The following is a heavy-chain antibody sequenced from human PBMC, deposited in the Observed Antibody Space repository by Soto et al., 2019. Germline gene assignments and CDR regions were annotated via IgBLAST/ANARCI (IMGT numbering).Heavy chain of an antibody. Sequence: QVQFVQSGAEVKKPGASVKVSCKASGYTFTDYGIGWVRQAPGQGLEWMGWISADNGNTNYAQKFRGRVTMTTDTFTSTAHMEMRSLGSEDPAVYYCARRFCSGGSCYPRLGSHYYMDVWGKGTTVTVSS. CDR2: ISADNGNT. D-gene: IGHD2-15*01. J-gene: IGHJ6*03. CDR3: ARRFCSGGSCYPRLGSHYYMDV. CDR1: GYTFTDYG. V-gene: IGHV1-18*01.